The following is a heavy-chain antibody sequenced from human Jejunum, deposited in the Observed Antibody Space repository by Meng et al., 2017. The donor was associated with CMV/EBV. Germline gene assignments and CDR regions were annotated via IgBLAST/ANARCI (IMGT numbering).Heavy chain of an antibody. CDR2: IRIEGNNE. Sequence: ACGASGVTLSRKGMDWGRKEEGKGVEGVEFIRIEGNNEYYEESVKGRFTDSRDNSKNTLYLQMNSLRAEDTAVYYCAKDRVFDYWGQGTLVTVSS. CDR1: GVTLSRKG. CDR3: AKDRVFDY. J-gene: IGHJ4*02. V-gene: IGHV3-30*02.